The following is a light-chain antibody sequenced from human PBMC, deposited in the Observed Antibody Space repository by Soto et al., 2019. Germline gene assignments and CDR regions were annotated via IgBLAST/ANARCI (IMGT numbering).Light chain of an antibody. Sequence: IEITQSPGTLSLSQGKRATLSCRASQSVSSSYLARYQQKPGQAPRPLIYGASSRAIGIPDRFSGSGSGTDFTLTISRLEPEDFAVYYCQQYGSSPWTFGQGTKVDIK. J-gene: IGKJ1*01. CDR2: GAS. CDR1: QSVSSSY. CDR3: QQYGSSPWT. V-gene: IGKV3-20*01.